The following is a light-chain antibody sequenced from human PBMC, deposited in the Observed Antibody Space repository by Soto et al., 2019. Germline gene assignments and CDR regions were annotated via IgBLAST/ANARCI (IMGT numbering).Light chain of an antibody. CDR3: QVWDSSSDHVE. J-gene: IGLJ2*01. Sequence: SYELTQPPSVSVAPGQTAMMTCGGNNIGSKTVHWYQQKPGQAPVLVVYDDRARPSGIPERFSGSNSGNTATLTISTVAVGDEADYYCQVWDSSSDHVEFGGGTKVTAL. CDR2: DDR. CDR1: NIGSKT. V-gene: IGLV3-21*02.